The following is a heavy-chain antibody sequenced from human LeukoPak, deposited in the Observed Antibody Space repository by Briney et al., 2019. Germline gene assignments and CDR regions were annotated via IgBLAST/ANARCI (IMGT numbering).Heavy chain of an antibody. V-gene: IGHV1-18*04. D-gene: IGHD2-2*01. CDR1: GYTFTGYY. Sequence: ASVKVSCKASGYTFTGYYMHWVRQAPGQGLEWMGWISAYNGNTNYAQKLQGRVTMTTDTSTSTAYMELRSLRSDDTAVYYCARYSYQLLDNHDAFDIWGQGTMVTVSS. CDR3: ARYSYQLLDNHDAFDI. CDR2: ISAYNGNT. J-gene: IGHJ3*02.